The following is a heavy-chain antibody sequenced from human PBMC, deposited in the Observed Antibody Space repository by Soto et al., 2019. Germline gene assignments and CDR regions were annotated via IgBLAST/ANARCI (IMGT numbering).Heavy chain of an antibody. CDR1: GFTFSSYS. CDR2: ISSSSSYI. J-gene: IGHJ6*02. D-gene: IGHD3-3*01. Sequence: GGSLRLSCAASGFTFSSYSMNWARQAPGKGLEWVSSISSSSSYIYYADSVKGRFTISRDNAKNSLYLQMDSLRAEDTAVYYCASFLYDFWSGYLGIYGMDVWGQGTTVTVSS. V-gene: IGHV3-21*01. CDR3: ASFLYDFWSGYLGIYGMDV.